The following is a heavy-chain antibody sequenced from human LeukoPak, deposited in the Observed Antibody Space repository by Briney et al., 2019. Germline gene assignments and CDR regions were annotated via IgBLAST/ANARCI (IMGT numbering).Heavy chain of an antibody. CDR3: ARSIVGAEYYFDY. Sequence: GGSLRLSCAASGFTFSTSWMTWVRQAPGKGLEWVANIKQDGSEKYYVDSVKGRFAVSRDNAKNSLYLQMNSLRAEDTAVYYCARSIVGAEYYFDYWGQGTLVTVSS. V-gene: IGHV3-7*01. D-gene: IGHD1-26*01. J-gene: IGHJ4*02. CDR1: GFTFSTSW. CDR2: IKQDGSEK.